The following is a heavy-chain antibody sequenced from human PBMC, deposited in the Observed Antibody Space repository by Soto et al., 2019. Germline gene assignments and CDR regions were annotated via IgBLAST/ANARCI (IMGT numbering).Heavy chain of an antibody. CDR1: GGSISSHY. D-gene: IGHD6-19*01. CDR3: ARMTPNGWSDY. V-gene: IGHV4-59*11. J-gene: IGHJ4*02. Sequence: TSETLSLTCTVSGGSISSHYWGWLRQPPGKGLEWIGHIYYSGSTTYNPSLKSRVTMSVDTSRNQFSLNLRSVNPADTAIYYCARMTPNGWSDYLGQGTLVTVSS. CDR2: IYYSGST.